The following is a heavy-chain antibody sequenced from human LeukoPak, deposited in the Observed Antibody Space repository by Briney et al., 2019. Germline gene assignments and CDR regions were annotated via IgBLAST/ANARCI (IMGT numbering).Heavy chain of an antibody. CDR2: ITGTGGTT. V-gene: IGHV3-23*01. CDR3: AKRGYYYDSSAYYYFDY. D-gene: IGHD3-22*01. Sequence: HPGGSLRLSCAASGLTFSSYGMSWVRQAPGKGLEWVSTITGTGGTTYYADSVKGRFTISRDNSMDTLYLQMNSLRAEDMAVYYCAKRGYYYDSSAYYYFDYWGQGTLVTVSS. CDR1: GLTFSSYG. J-gene: IGHJ4*02.